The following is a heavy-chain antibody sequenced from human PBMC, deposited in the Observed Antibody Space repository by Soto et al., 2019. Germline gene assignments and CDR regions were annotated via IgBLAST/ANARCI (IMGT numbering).Heavy chain of an antibody. Sequence: QVQVVQSGAEVKRPGSSVNVSCKASGGYFNNRQTLNSYPISWVRQAPGQGLEWMGGIIPLFGTTNYPQRLQGRVTITADKSTSTTYLELNNVTSDDTTVYYGAKSWGGEIYDYCYAMDVWGQGTTVTVSS. CDR1: GGYFNNRQTLNSYP. CDR3: AKSWGGEIYDYCYAMDV. V-gene: IGHV1-69*06. CDR2: IIPLFGTT. D-gene: IGHD3-16*01. J-gene: IGHJ6*02.